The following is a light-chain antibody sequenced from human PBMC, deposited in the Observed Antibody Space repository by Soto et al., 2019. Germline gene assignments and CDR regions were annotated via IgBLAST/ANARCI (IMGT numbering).Light chain of an antibody. V-gene: IGKV3-15*01. J-gene: IGKJ2*01. CDR1: QSVGTT. CDR3: QQYSNWPEYT. Sequence: EIVMKQSPATLSLSQGEGATLSCRASQSVGTTLAWYQQKPGQAPRLLIFGASTRVTGVPARFSGGGSGTEFTLSINSLQSDDFAVYYCQQYSNWPEYTFGQGTKVDIK. CDR2: GAS.